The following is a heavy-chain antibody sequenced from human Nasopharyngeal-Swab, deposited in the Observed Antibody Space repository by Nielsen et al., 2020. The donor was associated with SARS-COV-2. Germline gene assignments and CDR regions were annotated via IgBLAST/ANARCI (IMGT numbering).Heavy chain of an antibody. CDR3: ARRYSSSSGALPDY. Sequence: GGSLRLSCAASGFTFRSYEMNWFRQSPGKGLEWLSYISSSGSITYYADSVKGRLTISRDNAKNSVFLQMDSLRAEDTAVYYCARRYSSSSGALPDYWGQGTLVTVSS. J-gene: IGHJ4*02. V-gene: IGHV3-48*03. CDR2: ISSSGSIT. D-gene: IGHD6-6*01. CDR1: GFTFRSYE.